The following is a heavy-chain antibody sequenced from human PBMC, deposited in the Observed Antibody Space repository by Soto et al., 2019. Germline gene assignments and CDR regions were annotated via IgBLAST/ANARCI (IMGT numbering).Heavy chain of an antibody. CDR2: INHSGSS. V-gene: IGHV4-34*01. D-gene: IGHD3-3*01. J-gene: IGHJ6*02. CDR3: ARGGIRFLEWPNTDYYYYGMDV. CDR1: GGSFSGYY. Sequence: SETRSLTCAVYGGSFSGYYWSWIRQPPGKGLEWIGEINHSGSSNYRPSIKSRVTISVDTSNNQFCLKLSSVTAADTAVYYCARGGIRFLEWPNTDYYYYGMDVWGQGTTVTVSS.